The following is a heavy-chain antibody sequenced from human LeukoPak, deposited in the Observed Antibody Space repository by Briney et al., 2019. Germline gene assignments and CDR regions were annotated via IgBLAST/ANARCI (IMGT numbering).Heavy chain of an antibody. CDR3: ARGSRVNYYYMDV. CDR2: INTNTGNP. CDR1: GYTFTSYA. D-gene: IGHD4-23*01. Sequence: ASVKVSCKASGYTFTSYAMNWVRQAPGQGLEWMGWINTNTGNPTYAQGFTGRFVFSLDTSVSTAYLQISSLKAEDTAMYYCARGSRVNYYYMDVWGKGTTVTVSS. J-gene: IGHJ6*03. V-gene: IGHV7-4-1*02.